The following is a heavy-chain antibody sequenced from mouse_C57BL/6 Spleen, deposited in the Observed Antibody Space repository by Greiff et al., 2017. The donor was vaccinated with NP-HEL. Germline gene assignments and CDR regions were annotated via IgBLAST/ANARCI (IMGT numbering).Heavy chain of an antibody. CDR1: GFTFCAYG. J-gene: IGHJ3*01. D-gene: IGHD3-2*02. CDR3: ARQEGSGYLAY. CDR2: ISTLAYSI. V-gene: IGHV5-15*04. Sequence: EVQLLQPGGGLMQPGGSLTLSCAASGFTFCAYGMAWVRQAPRQGPCCVAFISTLAYSIYSAATVTGRFTISSENAKNTLYLEMTSLRSEDTAMYYCARQEGSGYLAYWGQGTLVTVSA.